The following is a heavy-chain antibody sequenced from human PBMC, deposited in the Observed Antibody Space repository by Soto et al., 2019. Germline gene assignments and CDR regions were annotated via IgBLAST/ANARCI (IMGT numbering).Heavy chain of an antibody. CDR3: ARDRPDYSSGTYYNGISLFDY. CDR2: ISAYNGNT. V-gene: IGHV1-18*01. CDR1: GYTFTSYG. Sequence: ASVKVSCKASGYTFTSYGISWVRQAPGQGLEWMGWISAYNGNTNYAQKLQGRVTMTTDTSTSTAYMELRSLRSDDTAVYYCARDRPDYSSGTYYNGISLFDYWGQGTLVTVSS. D-gene: IGHD3-10*01. J-gene: IGHJ4*02.